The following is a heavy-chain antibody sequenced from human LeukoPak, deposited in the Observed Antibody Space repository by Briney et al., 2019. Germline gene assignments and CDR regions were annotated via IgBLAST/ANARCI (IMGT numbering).Heavy chain of an antibody. Sequence: TGGSLRISCAASGFTFSDYYISWIRQAPGKGLEWISYISSSGSTTNYTDSGKGRFTVSRANAKNSLYLQMNSMRAEDTAVYYCARTGYSSGWSGGIYYYFYIDVWGQGTTVTVSS. CDR3: ARTGYSSGWSGGIYYYFYIDV. CDR2: ISSSGSTT. V-gene: IGHV3-11*01. D-gene: IGHD6-19*01. CDR1: GFTFSDYY. J-gene: IGHJ6*03.